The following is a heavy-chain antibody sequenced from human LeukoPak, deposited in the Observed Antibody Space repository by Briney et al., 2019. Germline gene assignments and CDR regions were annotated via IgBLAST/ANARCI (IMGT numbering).Heavy chain of an antibody. V-gene: IGHV4-34*01. CDR1: GWSFNDYY. Sequence: SETLSLTCAVYGWSFNDYYWNWIRQPPGKGMEWIGEINARGDTNYNPSLKSRVNISVDTSKKQFSLRLTSMIAADTALYYCARGQVPAARGYNWFDPWGQGTLVTVSS. CDR2: INARGDT. D-gene: IGHD2-2*01. J-gene: IGHJ5*02. CDR3: ARGQVPAARGYNWFDP.